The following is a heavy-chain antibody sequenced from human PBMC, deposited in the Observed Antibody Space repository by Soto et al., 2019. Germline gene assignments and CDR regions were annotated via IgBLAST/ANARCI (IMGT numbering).Heavy chain of an antibody. J-gene: IGHJ3*02. Sequence: SVTLSLTSTIPGGSVNIRTYYWSCIRQPPGKGLEWIGFIHYSGSTNYNPSLKSRVTISVDTSKNQFSLKLSSVTAADTAVYYCARWEEDYGGNSHASDILGQGTMVPVSS. CDR1: GGSVNIRTYY. CDR2: IHYSGST. V-gene: IGHV4-61*01. CDR3: ARWEEDYGGNSHASDI. D-gene: IGHD4-17*01.